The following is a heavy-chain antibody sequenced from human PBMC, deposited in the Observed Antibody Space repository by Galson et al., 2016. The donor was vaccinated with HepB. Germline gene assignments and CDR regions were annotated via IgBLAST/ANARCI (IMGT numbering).Heavy chain of an antibody. D-gene: IGHD4-17*01. CDR1: GFSFGSYG. Sequence: SLRLSCAASGFSFGSYGMHWLRQAPGKGLEWLAVISYDGSSTYYGGSVKGRFTISRDNSKSTLFLQMDSLRAEDTGVYFCAKDHGDYGDYVPDSWGQGALVTVSS. CDR2: ISYDGSST. V-gene: IGHV3-30*18. CDR3: AKDHGDYGDYVPDS. J-gene: IGHJ5*01.